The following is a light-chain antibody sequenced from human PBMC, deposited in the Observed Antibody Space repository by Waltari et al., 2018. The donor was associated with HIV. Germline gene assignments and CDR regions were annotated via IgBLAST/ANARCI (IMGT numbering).Light chain of an antibody. Sequence: VLTLFPATLSVSPGDRAALSCRSSQSVKKYLAWYQQKPGQAPRLLSHDVSTRATGIPARFSGSGSETEVTLTNSSLQSEDFAVYYCHQYNNWPRGTFGPGTTVDIK. CDR3: HQYNNWPRGT. V-gene: IGKV3D-15*01. CDR1: QSVKKY. J-gene: IGKJ3*01. CDR2: DVS.